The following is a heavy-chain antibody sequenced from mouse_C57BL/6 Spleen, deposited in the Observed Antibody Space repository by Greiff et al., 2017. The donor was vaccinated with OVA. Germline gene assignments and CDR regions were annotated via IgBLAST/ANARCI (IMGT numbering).Heavy chain of an antibody. CDR1: GYTFTSYW. V-gene: IGHV1-64*01. J-gene: IGHJ2*01. CDR3: ARFYGSSYHYFDY. D-gene: IGHD1-1*01. Sequence: VQLQQSGAELVKPGASVKLSCKASGYTFTSYWMHWVKQRPGQGLEWIGMIHPNSGSTNYNEKFKSKATLTVDKSSSTAYMQLSSLTSEDSAVYYCARFYGSSYHYFDYWGQGTTLTVSS. CDR2: IHPNSGST.